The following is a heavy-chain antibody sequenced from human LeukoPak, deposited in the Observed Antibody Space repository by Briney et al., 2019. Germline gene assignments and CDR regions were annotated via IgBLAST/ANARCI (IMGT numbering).Heavy chain of an antibody. D-gene: IGHD3-10*01. Sequence: ASVKVSCKASGYTFTSYYMHWVRQAPGQGLEWMGIINPSGGSTSYAQKLQGRVTMTTDTSTSTAYMELRSLRSDDTAVYYCARGPITMVRGVISYGMDVWGQGTTVTVSS. CDR3: ARGPITMVRGVISYGMDV. J-gene: IGHJ6*02. V-gene: IGHV1-46*01. CDR2: INPSGGST. CDR1: GYTFTSYY.